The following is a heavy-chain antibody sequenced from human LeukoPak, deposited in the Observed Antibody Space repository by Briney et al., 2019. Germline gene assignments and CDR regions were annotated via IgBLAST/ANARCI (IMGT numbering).Heavy chain of an antibody. J-gene: IGHJ4*02. D-gene: IGHD1-1*01. CDR3: ARGGRGTGNDY. CDR2: ISRSSTTI. Sequence: GGSLKLSCEASGCTFSNYSMNWVRQAPGKGLEGVSYISRSSTTIYYADPVNGRFTISRGNAKTSLYLKMHSLRAEDKAVYYCARGGRGTGNDYWGQGTLVTVYS. CDR1: GCTFSNYS. V-gene: IGHV3-48*01.